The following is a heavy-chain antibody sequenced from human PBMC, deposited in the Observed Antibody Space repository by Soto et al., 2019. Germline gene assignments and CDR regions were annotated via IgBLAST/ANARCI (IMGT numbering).Heavy chain of an antibody. CDR3: AKEGNDSSGYYYESYYFDY. D-gene: IGHD3-22*01. CDR2: ISGSGGST. V-gene: IGHV3-23*01. J-gene: IGHJ4*02. Sequence: GGSLRLSCAASGFTFSSYAMSWVRQAPGKGLEWVSAISGSGGSTYYADSVKGRFTISRDNSKNTLYLQMNSLRAEDTAVYYCAKEGNDSSGYYYESYYFDYWGQGTLVTVSS. CDR1: GFTFSSYA.